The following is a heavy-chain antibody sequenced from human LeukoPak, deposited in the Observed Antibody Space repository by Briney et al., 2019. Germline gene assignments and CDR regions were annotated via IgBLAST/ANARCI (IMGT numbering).Heavy chain of an antibody. CDR2: IFYSGST. CDR3: ARGGDRSFDY. V-gene: IGHV4-59*12. CDR1: GGSISSYY. J-gene: IGHJ4*02. Sequence: SETLSLTCTVSGGSISSYYWTWIRQPPGKGLEWIGYIFYSGSTNYNPSLKSRATISVDTSKNQFSLNLNSVTAADTAVYYCARGGDRSFDYWGQGTLVTVSS. D-gene: IGHD3-10*01.